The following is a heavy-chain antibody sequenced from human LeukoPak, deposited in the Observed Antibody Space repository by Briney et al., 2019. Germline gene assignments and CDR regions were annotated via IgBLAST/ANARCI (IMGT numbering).Heavy chain of an antibody. J-gene: IGHJ5*02. CDR1: GGSISSGSYY. D-gene: IGHD1-1*01. V-gene: IGHV4-39*01. Sequence: PSETLSLTCTVSGGSISSGSYYWGWIRQPPGKGLEWIGSIYYSGSTYYNPSLKSRVTISVDTSKNQFSLKLSSVTAADTAVYYCARHREDEGTFDPWGQGTLVTVSS. CDR3: ARHREDEGTFDP. CDR2: IYYSGST.